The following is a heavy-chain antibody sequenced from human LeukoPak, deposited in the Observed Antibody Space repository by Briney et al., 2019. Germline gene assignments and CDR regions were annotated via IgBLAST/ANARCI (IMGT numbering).Heavy chain of an antibody. CDR1: GYTFTSSG. D-gene: IGHD3-3*01. CDR3: ARSGFGRSPVGSFDY. CDR2: ISAYNGNP. V-gene: IGHV1-18*01. J-gene: IGHJ4*02. Sequence: GASVKVSCKASGYTFTSSGISWVRQAPGQGLEWMGWISAYNGNPNYAQKLQGRVTMTTDTSTSTAYMELRSLRSDATAVYYYARSGFGRSPVGSFDYWGQGTLVTVSS.